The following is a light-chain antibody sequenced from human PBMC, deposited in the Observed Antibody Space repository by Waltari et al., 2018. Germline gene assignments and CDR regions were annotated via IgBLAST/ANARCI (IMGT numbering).Light chain of an antibody. Sequence: QSALTQPASVSGAPGQPITIPCTGTSSDVGGYNYVSWLQQPPGRAPKLIIYEVSHRPSGVSGRFSGSKSANTASLTISGLQTEDEADYYCTSFTGAASWVFGAGTKVTV. CDR1: SSDVGGYNY. V-gene: IGLV2-14*01. J-gene: IGLJ3*02. CDR2: EVS. CDR3: TSFTGAASWV.